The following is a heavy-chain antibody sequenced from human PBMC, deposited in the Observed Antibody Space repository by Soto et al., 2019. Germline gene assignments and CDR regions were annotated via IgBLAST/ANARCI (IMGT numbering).Heavy chain of an antibody. V-gene: IGHV3-23*01. CDR2: ISGSGGST. J-gene: IGHJ6*02. D-gene: IGHD3-9*01. CDR1: GFTFSSYA. Sequence: EVQLLESGGGLVQPGGSLRLSCAASGFTFSSYAMSWVRQAPGKGLEWVSAISGSGGSTYYADSVKGRFTISRDNSKNTLYLQMNSLGAEDTAVYYCAKDSERDVLRYFDWLGSYYGMDVWGQGTTVTVSS. CDR3: AKDSERDVLRYFDWLGSYYGMDV.